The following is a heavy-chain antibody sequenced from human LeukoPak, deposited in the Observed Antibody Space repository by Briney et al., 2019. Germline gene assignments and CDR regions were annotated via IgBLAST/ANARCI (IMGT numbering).Heavy chain of an antibody. CDR2: IYYSGST. CDR3: ARSSGSYLWYFDY. D-gene: IGHD3-10*01. J-gene: IGHJ4*02. Sequence: SETLSLTCTVSGGSISSSSYYWGWIRQPPGKGLEWIGSIYYSGSTYYNPSLKSRVTISVDTSKNQFSLKLSSVTAADTAVYYCARSSGSYLWYFDYWGQGTLVTVSS. CDR1: GGSISSSSYY. V-gene: IGHV4-39*01.